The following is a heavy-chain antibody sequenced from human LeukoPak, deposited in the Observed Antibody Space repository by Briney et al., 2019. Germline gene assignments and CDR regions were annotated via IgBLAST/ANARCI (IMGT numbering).Heavy chain of an antibody. J-gene: IGHJ6*03. CDR1: GFTFNEYA. Sequence: GGSLRLSCVGFGFTFNEYAMHWVRQVPGKGLEWVSGITWDSGSIGYADSVKGRFTISGHNARNSLYLQMDSLRPEDTALYYCARPNYPATGSYYFYMDVWGKGTTVTVSS. D-gene: IGHD1-7*01. CDR3: ARPNYPATGSYYFYMDV. CDR2: ITWDSGSI. V-gene: IGHV3-9*01.